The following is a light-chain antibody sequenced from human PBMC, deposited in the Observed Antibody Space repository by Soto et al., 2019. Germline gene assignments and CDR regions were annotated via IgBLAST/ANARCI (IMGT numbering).Light chain of an antibody. CDR2: GAS. Sequence: EIVMTQSPATLSVYPGARATLSRRASQSVSSNLAWYQQKPGQAPRLLIYGASTRATGIPARFSGSGSGTEFTLTISSLQSEDFAVYYCQQYNNWPRTFGQGTKVDIK. CDR1: QSVSSN. V-gene: IGKV3-15*01. CDR3: QQYNNWPRT. J-gene: IGKJ1*01.